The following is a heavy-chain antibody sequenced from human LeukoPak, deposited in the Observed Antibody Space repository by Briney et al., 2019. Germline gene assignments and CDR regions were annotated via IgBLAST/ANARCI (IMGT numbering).Heavy chain of an antibody. CDR1: GGSISRYY. J-gene: IGHJ4*02. CDR2: IYYSGST. Sequence: SETLSLTCTVSGGSISRYYWSWIRQPPGKGLEWIGYIYYSGSTNYNPSLKSRVTISVDTSKNQFSLKLSSVTAADTAVYYCARVRSSGYPPPPAFDYWGQGTLVTVSS. D-gene: IGHD3-22*01. CDR3: ARVRSSGYPPPPAFDY. V-gene: IGHV4-59*01.